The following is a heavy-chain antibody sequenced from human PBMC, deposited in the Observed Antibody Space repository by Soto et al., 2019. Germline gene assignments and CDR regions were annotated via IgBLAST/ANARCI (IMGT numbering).Heavy chain of an antibody. V-gene: IGHV1-69*01. D-gene: IGHD3-3*01. Sequence: VSCKASGGTFSSYAISWVRQAPGQGLEWMGGIIPIFGTANYAQKFQGRVTITADESTSTAYMELSSLRSEDTAVYYCATRPHLEWLLRPRGFDPWGQGTLVTVSS. J-gene: IGHJ5*02. CDR2: IIPIFGTA. CDR3: ATRPHLEWLLRPRGFDP. CDR1: GGTFSSYA.